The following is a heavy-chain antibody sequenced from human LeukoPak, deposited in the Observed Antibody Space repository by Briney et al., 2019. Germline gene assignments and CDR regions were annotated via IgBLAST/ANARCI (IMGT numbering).Heavy chain of an antibody. CDR3: ARLPRYGGYDHFDY. J-gene: IGHJ4*02. V-gene: IGHV4-59*12. CDR2: IYYRGTT. Sequence: SETLSLTCSVSGDPIYSYHWSWIRQPPGKGLEWIGYIYYRGTTSYNPYLKSRVTISVDTSKNQFSLKLNSVTAADTAVYYCARLPRYGGYDHFDYWGQGILVIVSS. D-gene: IGHD5-12*01. CDR1: GDPIYSYH.